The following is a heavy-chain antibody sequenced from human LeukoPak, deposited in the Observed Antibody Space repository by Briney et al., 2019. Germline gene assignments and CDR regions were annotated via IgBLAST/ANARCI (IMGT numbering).Heavy chain of an antibody. D-gene: IGHD3-10*01. CDR2: ISYDGSNK. Sequence: GGSLRLSCAASGFTFSSYAMHWVRQAPGKGLEWVAVISYDGSNKYYADSVKGRFTISRDNSKNTLYLQMNSLRAEDTAVYYCAKGWLWFGELLSPSYYYGMDVWGKGTTVTVSS. CDR1: GFTFSSYA. CDR3: AKGWLWFGELLSPSYYYGMDV. J-gene: IGHJ6*04. V-gene: IGHV3-30*04.